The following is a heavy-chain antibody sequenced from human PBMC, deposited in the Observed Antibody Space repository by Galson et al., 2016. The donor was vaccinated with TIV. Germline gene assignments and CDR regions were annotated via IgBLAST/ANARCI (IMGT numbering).Heavy chain of an antibody. D-gene: IGHD1-1*01. CDR3: AKEVQRRLHY. CDR2: ISYDGSNK. J-gene: IGHJ4*02. CDR1: GYTFSRYP. V-gene: IGHV3-30-3*02. Sequence: SCKASGYTFSRYPMHWVRQAPGKGLEWVAVISYDGSNKYYADSVKGRFTISRDNSKNTLYLQMNSLRAEDTGVYYCAKEVQRRLHYWGQGTLVTVSS.